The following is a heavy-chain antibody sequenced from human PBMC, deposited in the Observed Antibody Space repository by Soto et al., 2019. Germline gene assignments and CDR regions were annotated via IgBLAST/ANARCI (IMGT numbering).Heavy chain of an antibody. V-gene: IGHV3-23*01. CDR3: ARCSPPSIWFGESPPHYFDY. Sequence: GGSLRLSCAASGFTFSSYAMSWVRQAPGKGLEWVSAISGSGGSTYYADSAKGRFTISRDNSKNTLYLQTNSLRAEDTAVYYCARCSPPSIWFGESPPHYFDYWGQGTLVTVSS. CDR1: GFTFSSYA. D-gene: IGHD3-10*01. J-gene: IGHJ4*02. CDR2: ISGSGGST.